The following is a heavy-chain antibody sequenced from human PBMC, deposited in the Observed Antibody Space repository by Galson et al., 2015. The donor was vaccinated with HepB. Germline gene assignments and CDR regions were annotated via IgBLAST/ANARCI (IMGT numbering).Heavy chain of an antibody. CDR2: ISYDGSNK. CDR3: ARDSKIEGYCSSTSCYRIYYGMDV. V-gene: IGHV3-30*04. J-gene: IGHJ6*02. CDR1: GFTFSSYA. D-gene: IGHD2-2*02. Sequence: SLRLSCAASGFTFSSYAMHWVRQAPGKGLEWVAVISYDGSNKYYADSVKGRFTISRDNSKNTLYLQMNSLRAEDTAVYYCARDSKIEGYCSSTSCYRIYYGMDVWGQGTTVTVSS.